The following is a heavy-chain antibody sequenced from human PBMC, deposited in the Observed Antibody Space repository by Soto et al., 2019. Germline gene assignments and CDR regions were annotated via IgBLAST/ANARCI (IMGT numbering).Heavy chain of an antibody. J-gene: IGHJ4*02. CDR2: ISAYNGDT. Sequence: SVKVSFKASCYTFPNYGVSWVRQAPGQGLEWMGWISAYNGDTKYSQKFQGRVTMTTDTSTSTAYMELRTLRSDDTAVYYCARVPSFSTLDYWGQGTLVTVSS. V-gene: IGHV1-18*04. CDR1: CYTFPNYG. CDR3: ARVPSFSTLDY. D-gene: IGHD4-17*01.